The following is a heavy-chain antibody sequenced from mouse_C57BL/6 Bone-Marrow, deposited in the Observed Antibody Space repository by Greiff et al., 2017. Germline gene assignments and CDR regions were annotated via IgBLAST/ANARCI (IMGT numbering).Heavy chain of an antibody. J-gene: IGHJ3*01. D-gene: IGHD1-1*01. CDR2: INPGSGGT. Sequence: VQLQQSGAELVRPGTSVKVSCKASGYAFTNYLIEWVKQRPGQGLEWIGVINPGSGGTNYNEKFKGKATLTADKSSSTAYMQLSSLTSEDSAVYFCARGGSSLFAYWGQGTLVTVSA. CDR1: GYAFTNYL. V-gene: IGHV1-54*01. CDR3: ARGGSSLFAY.